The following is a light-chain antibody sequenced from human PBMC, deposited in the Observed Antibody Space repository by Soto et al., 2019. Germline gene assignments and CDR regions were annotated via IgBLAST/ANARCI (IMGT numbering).Light chain of an antibody. CDR1: QSISSW. J-gene: IGKJ1*01. CDR2: KAS. Sequence: DIQMTQSPSTLSASVGDRVTITCRASQSISSWLAWYQQKPGKAPKLLIYKASTLQSGVPSRFSGSGSGTEFTLTITSLQPDDFATYYCQQYNNHLAFGQGTKVEIK. CDR3: QQYNNHLA. V-gene: IGKV1-5*03.